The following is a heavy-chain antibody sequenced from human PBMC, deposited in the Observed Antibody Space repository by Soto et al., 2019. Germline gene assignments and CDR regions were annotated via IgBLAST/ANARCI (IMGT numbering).Heavy chain of an antibody. CDR2: IYYTGST. D-gene: IGHD3-10*01. Sequence: SETLSLTCSVSGASIRSGGYYWSWLRQSPGKGLEWIGHIYYTGSTLYSPSLKSRLTISLDTSKNQFSLKLSSVTAADTAVYYCARVTMVRGVDYWGQGTLVTVSS. CDR3: ARVTMVRGVDY. V-gene: IGHV4-31*03. J-gene: IGHJ4*02. CDR1: GASIRSGGYY.